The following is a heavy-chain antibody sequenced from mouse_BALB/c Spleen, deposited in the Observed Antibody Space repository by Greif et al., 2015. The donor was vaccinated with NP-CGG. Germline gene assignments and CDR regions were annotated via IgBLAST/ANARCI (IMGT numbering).Heavy chain of an antibody. CDR2: IDTSDSYT. CDR1: GYTFTDYW. J-gene: IGHJ4*01. CDR3: ARKGTIYYAMDY. V-gene: IGHV1-69*01. Sequence: VKLMESGAELVMPGASVKMSCKASGYTFTDYWMHWVKQRPGQGLEWIGAIDTSDSYTSYNQKFKGKATLTVDESSSIAYMQLSSLTSEDSAVYYCARKGTIYYAMDYWGQGTSVTVSS. D-gene: IGHD1-1*02.